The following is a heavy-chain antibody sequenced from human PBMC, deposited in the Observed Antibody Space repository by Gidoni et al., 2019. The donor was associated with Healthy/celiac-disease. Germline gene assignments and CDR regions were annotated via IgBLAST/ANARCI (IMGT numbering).Heavy chain of an antibody. CDR1: GGSISSSSYY. Sequence: QLQLQESGPGLVKPSETLSLTCTVSGGSISSSSYYWGWIRQPPGKGLEWIGSIYYSGSTYYNPSLKSRVTISVDTSKNQFSLKLSSVTAADTAVYYCARQNYDSSGESYWGQGTLVTVSS. J-gene: IGHJ4*02. D-gene: IGHD3-22*01. CDR2: IYYSGST. CDR3: ARQNYDSSGESY. V-gene: IGHV4-39*01.